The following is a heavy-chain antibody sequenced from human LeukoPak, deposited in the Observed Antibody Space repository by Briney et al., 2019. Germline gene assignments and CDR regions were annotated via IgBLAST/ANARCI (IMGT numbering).Heavy chain of an antibody. J-gene: IGHJ4*02. Sequence: GGSLRLSCAASGFTFSSYWMHWVRQAPGKGLMWVSRMKSDGSSTSYADSVKGRFTISRDNAKNTLYLQMNSLRAEDTAVYYCAVRQGGSYTGESDYWGQGTLVTVSP. CDR3: AVRQGGSYTGESDY. CDR2: MKSDGSST. D-gene: IGHD3-10*01. CDR1: GFTFSSYW. V-gene: IGHV3-74*01.